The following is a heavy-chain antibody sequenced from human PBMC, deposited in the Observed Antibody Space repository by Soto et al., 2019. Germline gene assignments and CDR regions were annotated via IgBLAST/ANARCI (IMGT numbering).Heavy chain of an antibody. Sequence: HGESLKISCKGSGYSSTSYWISWVRQMPGKGLEWMGRIDPSDSYTNYSPSFQGHVTISADKSISTAYLQWSSLKASDTAMYYCASPTPLRDYYYYYGMDVWGQGTTVTVSS. CDR2: IDPSDSYT. CDR1: GYSSTSYW. CDR3: ASPTPLRDYYYYYGMDV. D-gene: IGHD2-8*01. J-gene: IGHJ6*02. V-gene: IGHV5-10-1*01.